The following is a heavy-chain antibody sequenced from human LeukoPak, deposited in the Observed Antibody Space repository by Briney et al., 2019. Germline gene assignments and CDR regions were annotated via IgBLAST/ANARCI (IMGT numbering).Heavy chain of an antibody. CDR3: ARVLDYYGSGTYSFDY. Sequence: SETLSLTCTVSGGSISSGYYWGWIRQPPGKGLEWIGSIYESGSTFNNPSLKSRVTMSVDTSKNQFSLKVSSVTAADTAVYYCARVLDYYGSGTYSFDYWGQGTLVTVSS. V-gene: IGHV4-38-2*02. J-gene: IGHJ4*02. CDR1: GGSISSGYY. D-gene: IGHD3-10*01. CDR2: IYESGST.